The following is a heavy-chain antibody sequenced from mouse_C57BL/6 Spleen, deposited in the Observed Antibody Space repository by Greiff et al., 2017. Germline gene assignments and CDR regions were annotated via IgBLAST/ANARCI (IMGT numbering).Heavy chain of an antibody. CDR3: ARSGITTVEGYFDV. Sequence: QVQLQQPGAELVKPGASVKLSCKASGYTFTSYWMHWVKQRPGRGLEWIGRIDPNSGGTKYNEKFKSKATLTVDKPSSTAYMQLISLTSEDSAVYYCARSGITTVEGYFDVWGTGTTVTVSS. V-gene: IGHV1-72*01. J-gene: IGHJ1*03. CDR1: GYTFTSYW. D-gene: IGHD1-1*01. CDR2: IDPNSGGT.